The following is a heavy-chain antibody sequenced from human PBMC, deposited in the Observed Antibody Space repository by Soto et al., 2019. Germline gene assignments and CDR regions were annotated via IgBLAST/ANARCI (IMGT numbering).Heavy chain of an antibody. CDR1: GFTFSSYA. J-gene: IGHJ4*02. CDR3: TKHLSNGSPDY. CDR2: ISGSGGGT. Sequence: GGSLRLSCAASGFTFSSYAMSWVRQAPGKGLEWVSAISGSGGGTYYADSVKGRFTISRDKAKNTLYLQMNSLRAEDTAVFYCTKHLSNGSPDYWGQGTLVTVSS. V-gene: IGHV3-23*01. D-gene: IGHD2-8*01.